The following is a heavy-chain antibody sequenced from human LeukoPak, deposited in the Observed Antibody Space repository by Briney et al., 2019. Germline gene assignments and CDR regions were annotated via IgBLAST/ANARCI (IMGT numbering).Heavy chain of an antibody. CDR1: GGSISSSSYY. CDR2: IYYSGST. Sequence: SETLSLTCTVSGGSISSSSYYWGWIRQPPGKGLEWIGSIYYSGSTYYNPSLKSRITISVDTSKNQFSLKLSSVTAADTAVYYCAGLGYSYSPDFDYWGQGTLVTVSS. CDR3: AGLGYSYSPDFDY. V-gene: IGHV4-39*01. D-gene: IGHD5-18*01. J-gene: IGHJ4*02.